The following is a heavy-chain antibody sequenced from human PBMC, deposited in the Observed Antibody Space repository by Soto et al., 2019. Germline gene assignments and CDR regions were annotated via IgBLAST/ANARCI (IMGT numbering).Heavy chain of an antibody. CDR2: IYHSGST. J-gene: IGHJ6*03. Sequence: QVQLQASGPGLVKPSGTLSLTCAVSIGSISSSNWWSWVRQPPGKGLEWFGEIYHSGSTNYTPSLKSRVTISGDKSKNQFSVKLSPVTAAHTAVYYSVRVSVVQGKGGVYYGYCCMDVWGKGTTVTVSS. CDR3: VRVSVVQGKGGVYYGYCCMDV. CDR1: IGSISSSNW. D-gene: IGHD3-22*01. V-gene: IGHV4-4*02.